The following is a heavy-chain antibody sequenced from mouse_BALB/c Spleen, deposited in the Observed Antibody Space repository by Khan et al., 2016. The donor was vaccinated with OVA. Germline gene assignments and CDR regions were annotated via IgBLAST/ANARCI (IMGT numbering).Heavy chain of an antibody. CDR2: IWNDGST. D-gene: IGHD2-10*01. Sequence: QLKESGPGLAAPSQSLSITCTISGFSLTNYGVHWVRQPPGKGLEWLAVIWNDGSTTYNSALQSRLTITKDNSQSQVFLKMNSLQTDDTAIYFCARQPYYHYNIMDYWGQGTSVTVSS. V-gene: IGHV2-6-1*01. CDR1: GFSLTNYG. J-gene: IGHJ4*01. CDR3: ARQPYYHYNIMDY.